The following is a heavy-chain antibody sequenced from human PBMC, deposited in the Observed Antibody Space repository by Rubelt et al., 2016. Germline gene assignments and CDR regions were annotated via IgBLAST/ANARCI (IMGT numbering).Heavy chain of an antibody. Sequence: QVQLQESGPGLVKPSETLSLTCTVSGYSISSGYYWGWIRQPPGKGLEWIGSIYHSGSTYYNPSLKSRVTISVETSKNQFSLKPSSVTAADTAVDYCARDWSGSYYFDYWGQGTLVTVSS. CDR2: IYHSGST. D-gene: IGHD1-26*01. CDR1: GYSISSGYY. CDR3: ARDWSGSYYFDY. V-gene: IGHV4-38-2*02. J-gene: IGHJ4*02.